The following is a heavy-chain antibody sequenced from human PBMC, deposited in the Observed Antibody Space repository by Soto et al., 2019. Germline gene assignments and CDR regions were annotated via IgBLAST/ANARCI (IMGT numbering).Heavy chain of an antibody. CDR3: AREGLYCTTATCYGSGYFQD. V-gene: IGHV3-23*01. J-gene: IGHJ1*01. CDR1: GFTFSSYA. CDR2: ISGSGDTT. Sequence: GSLRLSCAASGFTFSSYAMSWVRQAPGKGLEWVSAISGSGDTTYYPDSLKGRFTVSRDTSKNALYLQMNSLRAEDTAVYYCAREGLYCTTATCYGSGYFQDWGQGTLVTVSS. D-gene: IGHD2-2*01.